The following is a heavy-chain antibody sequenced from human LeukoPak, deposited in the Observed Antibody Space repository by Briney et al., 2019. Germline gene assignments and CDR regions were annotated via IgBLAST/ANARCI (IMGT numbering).Heavy chain of an antibody. CDR1: GFTFSDYY. Sequence: PGGSLRLSCAASGFTFSDYYMSWIRQAPGKGLEWVSYISSSGSTIYYADSVKGRFTISRDNAKNSLYLQMNSLRAEDTAVYYCAREPLMYYDILTGYYPLRYFDYWGQGTLVTVSS. CDR3: AREPLMYYDILTGYYPLRYFDY. V-gene: IGHV3-11*04. CDR2: ISSSGSTI. J-gene: IGHJ4*02. D-gene: IGHD3-9*01.